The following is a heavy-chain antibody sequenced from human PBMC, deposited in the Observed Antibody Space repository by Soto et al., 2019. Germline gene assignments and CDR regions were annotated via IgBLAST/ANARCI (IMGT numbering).Heavy chain of an antibody. CDR3: ARTPRCSSNSCYKSDYYYYGMDV. Sequence: PSETLSLTCTVSGGSISSYYWSWIRQPPGKGLEWIGYIYYSGSTNYNPSLKSRVTISVDTSKNQFSLKLSSVTAADTAVYYCARTPRCSSNSCYKSDYYYYGMDVSGQGPTVTVSS. J-gene: IGHJ6*02. CDR2: IYYSGST. D-gene: IGHD2-2*02. CDR1: GGSISSYY. V-gene: IGHV4-59*01.